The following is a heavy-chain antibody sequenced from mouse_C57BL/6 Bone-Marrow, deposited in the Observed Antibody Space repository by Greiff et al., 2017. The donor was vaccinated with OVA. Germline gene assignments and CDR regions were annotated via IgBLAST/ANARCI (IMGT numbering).Heavy chain of an antibody. D-gene: IGHD2-4*01. J-gene: IGHJ2*01. CDR1: GYTFTDYY. V-gene: IGHV1-76*01. CDR3: ARPYDYDVEGY. Sequence: QVQLQQSGAELVRPGASVKLSCKASGYTFTDYYINWVKQRPGQGLEWIARIYPGSGNTYYNEKFKGKATLTAEKSSSTAYMQLSSLTSEDSAVYCCARPYDYDVEGYWGKGTTLTVSS. CDR2: IYPGSGNT.